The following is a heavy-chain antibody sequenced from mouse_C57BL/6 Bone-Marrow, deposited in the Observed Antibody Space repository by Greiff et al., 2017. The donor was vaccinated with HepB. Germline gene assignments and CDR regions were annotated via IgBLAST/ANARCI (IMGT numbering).Heavy chain of an antibody. Sequence: DVKLQESGAELVRPGASVKLSCTASGFNIKDDYMHWVKQRPEQGLEWIGWIDPENGDTEYASKFQGKATITADTSSNTAYLQLSSLTSEDTAVYYCTSNPLYYYGSSYWYFDVWGTGTTVTVSS. J-gene: IGHJ1*03. CDR2: IDPENGDT. D-gene: IGHD1-1*01. V-gene: IGHV14-4*01. CDR3: TSNPLYYYGSSYWYFDV. CDR1: GFNIKDDY.